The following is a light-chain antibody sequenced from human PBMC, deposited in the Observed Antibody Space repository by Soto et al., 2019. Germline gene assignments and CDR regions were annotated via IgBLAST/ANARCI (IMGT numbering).Light chain of an antibody. V-gene: IGKV3-11*01. J-gene: IGKJ1*01. Sequence: ESLMTQSPATLFFSPGERATLSVGASQSVGKYLVWYQQKPGQAPRLLIYDASNRATGIPARFSGSGSGTDFTLTISSLEPEDVAVYYCQQRGNRPPWTFGQGTKVDI. CDR3: QQRGNRPPWT. CDR2: DAS. CDR1: QSVGKY.